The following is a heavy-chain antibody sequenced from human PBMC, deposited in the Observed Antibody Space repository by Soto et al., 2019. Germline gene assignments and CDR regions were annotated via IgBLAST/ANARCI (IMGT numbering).Heavy chain of an antibody. J-gene: IGHJ4*02. CDR1: GFTFSSYG. CDR2: ISYDGSNK. V-gene: IGHV3-30*18. CDR3: AKESSGWYRGGPPYFDY. D-gene: IGHD6-19*01. Sequence: QVQLVESGGGVVQPGRSLRLSCAASGFTFSSYGMHWVRQAPGKGLEWVAVISYDGSNKYYADSVKGRFTISRDNSKNTMYLQMNSLRGEDTAVYYCAKESSGWYRGGPPYFDYWGQGTLVTVSS.